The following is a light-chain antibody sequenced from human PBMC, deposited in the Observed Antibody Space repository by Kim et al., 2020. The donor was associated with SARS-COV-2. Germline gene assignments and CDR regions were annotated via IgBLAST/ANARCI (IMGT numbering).Light chain of an antibody. J-gene: IGLJ3*02. CDR3: YSTDSSGNGV. CDR2: EDN. CDR1: GLPKKF. Sequence: VSPGQTARITCSGDGLPKKFLYWYQQKSGQAPLLVIHEDNHRPSGIPERLSASSSGTLDTLTITGAQVEDEAAYYCYSTDSSGNGVFGGGTQLTVL. V-gene: IGLV3-10*01.